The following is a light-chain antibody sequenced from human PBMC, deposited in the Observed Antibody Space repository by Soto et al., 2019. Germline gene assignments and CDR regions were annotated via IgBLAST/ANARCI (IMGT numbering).Light chain of an antibody. V-gene: IGKV3D-15*01. CDR2: GAS. CDR1: QSVSSK. J-gene: IGKJ5*01. Sequence: EIPMTQSPSTLSVSPGEGATLSCRASQSVSSKLAWYQQKPGQAPRLLIYGASIRATGIPDRFSGSGSGTDFTLTISRLEPEESAVYDCQQYSSVPITFGHGTRLEIK. CDR3: QQYSSVPIT.